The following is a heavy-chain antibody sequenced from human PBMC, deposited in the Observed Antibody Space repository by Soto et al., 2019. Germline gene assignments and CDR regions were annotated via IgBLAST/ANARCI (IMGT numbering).Heavy chain of an antibody. CDR2: IYHSGST. CDR3: ARVRYYDSSGYYYFRLLYFDY. CDR1: GGSISSSNW. V-gene: IGHV4-4*02. J-gene: IGHJ4*02. Sequence: SETLSLTCAVSGGSISSSNWWSWVRQPPGKGLEWIGEIYHSGSTNYNPSLKSRVTISVDKSKNQFSLKLSSVTAADTAVYYGARVRYYDSSGYYYFRLLYFDYWGQGTLVTVYS. D-gene: IGHD3-22*01.